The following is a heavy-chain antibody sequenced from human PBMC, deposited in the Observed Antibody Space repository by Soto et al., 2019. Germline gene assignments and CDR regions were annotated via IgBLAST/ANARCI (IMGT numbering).Heavy chain of an antibody. CDR3: ARDFAYFDS. J-gene: IGHJ4*02. CDR1: GGSPNSGSDS. V-gene: IGHV4-61*01. Sequence: PWETLSLTCTVSGGSPNSGSDSWSWIRQPPGKGLEWIGYVYHTGRTSYNPSLKSRVSISMDTSKNQFSLNLDSVTAADTAVYFCARDFAYFDSWGQGNLVTVSA. CDR2: VYHTGRT. D-gene: IGHD3-3*01.